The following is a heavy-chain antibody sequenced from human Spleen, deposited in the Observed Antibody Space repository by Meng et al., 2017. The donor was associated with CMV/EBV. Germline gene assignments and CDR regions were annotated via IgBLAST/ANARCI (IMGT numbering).Heavy chain of an antibody. CDR1: GGSVSSSSYY. V-gene: IGHV4-61*01. Sequence: SETLSLTCTVSGGSVSSSSYYWNWIRQPPGKGLEWIGYIYYSGSTNYNPSLKSPVTISVDTSKNQFSLKLSSVTAADTAVYYCARVRITIFGMITYAFDIWGQGTMVTVSS. CDR2: IYYSGST. J-gene: IGHJ3*02. D-gene: IGHD3-3*01. CDR3: ARVRITIFGMITYAFDI.